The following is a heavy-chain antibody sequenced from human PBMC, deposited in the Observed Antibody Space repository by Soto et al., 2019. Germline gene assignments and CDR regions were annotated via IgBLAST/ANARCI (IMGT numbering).Heavy chain of an antibody. Sequence: QVQLVESGGGVVQPGRSLRLSCAASGFTFSSYGMHWVRQAPGKGREWVAVISYDGSNKYYADSVKGRFTISKDNSKNTLYLQMNSLRAEDTAVYYCAKNPLLGYSGYDLIYWGQGTLVTVSS. D-gene: IGHD5-12*01. CDR3: AKNPLLGYSGYDLIY. J-gene: IGHJ4*02. CDR1: GFTFSSYG. V-gene: IGHV3-30*18. CDR2: ISYDGSNK.